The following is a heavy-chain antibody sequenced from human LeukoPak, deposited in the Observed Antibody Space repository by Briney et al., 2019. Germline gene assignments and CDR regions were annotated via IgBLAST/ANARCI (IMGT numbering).Heavy chain of an antibody. D-gene: IGHD2-15*01. V-gene: IGHV3-53*01. Sequence: GVSLRLSCAASGFTVSYNYMKWVRQAPGKGLEGVTVIYSGGNTYYAESVKGRVTISRDNSKNTLYLQMNSLRVEDTAVYYCASKLGSHCSGDRCHYYYYYMDVWGKGTTVTVSS. CDR3: ASKLGSHCSGDRCHYYYYYMDV. J-gene: IGHJ6*03. CDR2: IYSGGNT. CDR1: GFTVSYNY.